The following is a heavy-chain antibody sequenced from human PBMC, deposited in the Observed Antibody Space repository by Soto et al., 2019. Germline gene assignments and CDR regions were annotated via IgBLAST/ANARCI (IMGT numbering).Heavy chain of an antibody. V-gene: IGHV3-74*01. CDR2: INSDGSST. CDR3: ARAIAAAGNDY. J-gene: IGHJ4*02. D-gene: IGHD6-13*01. CDR1: GFTFSSYW. Sequence: GGSLRLSCAASGFTFSSYWMHWVRQAPGRGLVWVSRINSDGSSTSYADSVKGRFTISRDNAKNTLYLQMNSLRAEDTAVYYCARAIAAAGNDYWGQGTLVTVSS.